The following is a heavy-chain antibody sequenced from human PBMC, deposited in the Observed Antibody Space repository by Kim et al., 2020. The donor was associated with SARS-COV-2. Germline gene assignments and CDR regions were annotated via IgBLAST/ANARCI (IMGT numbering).Heavy chain of an antibody. J-gene: IGHJ5*02. Sequence: SRVTISVDTSKNQFSLKLSSVTAADTAVYYCARGLDIVLMVYASRGWFDPWGQGTLVTVSS. D-gene: IGHD2-8*01. CDR3: ARGLDIVLMVYASRGWFDP. V-gene: IGHV4-34*01.